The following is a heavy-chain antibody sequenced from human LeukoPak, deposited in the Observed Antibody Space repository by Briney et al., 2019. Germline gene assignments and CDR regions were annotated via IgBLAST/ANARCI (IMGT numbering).Heavy chain of an antibody. CDR3: AKDHAYSFDF. J-gene: IGHJ4*02. CDR2: TSGNGAKT. CDR1: GFAFSTYA. D-gene: IGHD2-15*01. V-gene: IGHV3-23*01. Sequence: PGGSLRLSCAASGFAFSTYAMSWVRQAPGKGLEWVSATSGNGAKTFYADSVKGRFTISRDNSKSTLFLQMNSLRAEDTAIYYCAKDHAYSFDFWGQGTLVTVSS.